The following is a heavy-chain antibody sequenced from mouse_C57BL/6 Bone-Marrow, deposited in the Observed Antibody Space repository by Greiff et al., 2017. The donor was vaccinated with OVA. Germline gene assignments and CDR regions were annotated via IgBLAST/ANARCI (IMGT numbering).Heavy chain of an antibody. CDR3: EGYDGYHGFDY. Sequence: QVQLKESGPELVKPGASVKISCKASGYAFSSSWLNWVKQRHGKGLEWIGRIFPGDGDTNYTGKFKGKATMTADKSSSTAYMQLRSLTSEDSAVYFCEGYDGYHGFDYWGQGTLVTVSA. J-gene: IGHJ3*01. CDR2: IFPGDGDT. CDR1: GYAFSSSW. V-gene: IGHV1-82*01. D-gene: IGHD2-3*01.